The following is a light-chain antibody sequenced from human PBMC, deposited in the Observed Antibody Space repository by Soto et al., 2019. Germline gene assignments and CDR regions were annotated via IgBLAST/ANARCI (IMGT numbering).Light chain of an antibody. CDR2: WAS. CDR3: QQYYNTPQT. J-gene: IGKJ1*01. V-gene: IGKV4-1*01. Sequence: DIVMTQSLDSLAVSLGERATINCKSSQTVLYSSNHKNYLAWYQQKPGQPPKLLIYWASTRESGVPDRFSGSGSGADFTLTISSLQAEDVAVYYCQQYYNTPQTFGQGTKVEIK. CDR1: QTVLYSSNHKNY.